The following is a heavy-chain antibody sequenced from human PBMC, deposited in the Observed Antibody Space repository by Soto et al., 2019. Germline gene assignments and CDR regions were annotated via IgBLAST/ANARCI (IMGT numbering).Heavy chain of an antibody. CDR1: GFTFSSYS. J-gene: IGHJ4*02. CDR3: ARDKARDRDPFDY. D-gene: IGHD3-10*01. CDR2: ISSSSSYI. Sequence: GGSLRLSCAASGFTFSSYSMNWVRQAPGKGLEWVSSISSSSSYIYYADSVKGRFTISRDNAKNSLYLQMNSLRAEDTAVYYCARDKARDRDPFDYWGQGTLVTVSS. V-gene: IGHV3-21*01.